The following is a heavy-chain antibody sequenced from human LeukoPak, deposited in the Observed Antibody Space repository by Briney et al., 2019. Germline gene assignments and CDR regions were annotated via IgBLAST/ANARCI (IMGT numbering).Heavy chain of an antibody. CDR2: ISAYNGNT. Sequence: ASVTVSCKASGYTFTSFGISWVRQAPGQGIEWMGWISAYNGNTNHAQKLQGRVTMTTDTSTSTAYMELRSLRSDHTAVYYCARRSGSYDYYYYYMDVWGKGTTVTVSS. D-gene: IGHD1-26*01. J-gene: IGHJ6*03. CDR1: GYTFTSFG. V-gene: IGHV1-18*01. CDR3: ARRSGSYDYYYYYMDV.